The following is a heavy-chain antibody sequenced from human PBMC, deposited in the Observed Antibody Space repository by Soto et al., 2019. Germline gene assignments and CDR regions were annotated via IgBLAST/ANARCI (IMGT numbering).Heavy chain of an antibody. V-gene: IGHV4-30-2*01. CDR3: AGGLAVAGTFWFDP. CDR2: IYHSGST. CDR1: GGSISSGGYS. Sequence: QLQLQASGSGLVKPSQTLSLTCAVSGGSISSGGYSWSWIRQPPGKGLEWIGYIYHSGSTYYNPSLKSRVTKSVDRSKNQFSLKLSSVTAADTAVYYCAGGLAVAGTFWFDPWGQGTLVTVSS. D-gene: IGHD6-19*01. J-gene: IGHJ5*02.